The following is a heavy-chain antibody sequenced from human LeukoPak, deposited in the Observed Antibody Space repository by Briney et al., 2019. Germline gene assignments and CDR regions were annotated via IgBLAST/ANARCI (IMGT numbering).Heavy chain of an antibody. CDR3: ARDIQLST. D-gene: IGHD5-24*01. Sequence: GGALRLSCAASGFTFSGSAMSWVRQAPGKGLELVSLISFSGGSTYYADSVKGRFTISRANYKDTLYLQMNSLRAEDTAIYYCARDIQLSTWGLGTMVTVSS. CDR1: GFTFSGSA. V-gene: IGHV3-23*01. J-gene: IGHJ3*01. CDR2: ISFSGGST.